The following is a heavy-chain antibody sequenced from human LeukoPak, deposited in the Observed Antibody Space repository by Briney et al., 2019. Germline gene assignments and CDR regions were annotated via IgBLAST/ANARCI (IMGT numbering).Heavy chain of an antibody. CDR1: GFTFSGSA. J-gene: IGHJ6*03. Sequence: GGSLRLSCAASGFTFSGSAMHWVRQASGKGLEWVGRIRSKANSYATAYAASVKGRFTISRDDSKNTAYLQMNSLKTEDTAVYYCTRLEWELKDYYYYYMDVWGKGTTVTVSS. V-gene: IGHV3-73*01. D-gene: IGHD1-26*01. CDR2: IRSKANSYAT. CDR3: TRLEWELKDYYYYYMDV.